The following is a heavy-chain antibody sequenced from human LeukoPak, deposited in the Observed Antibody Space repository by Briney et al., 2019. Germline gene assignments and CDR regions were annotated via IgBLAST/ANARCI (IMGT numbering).Heavy chain of an antibody. D-gene: IGHD4-11*01. Sequence: GGSRRLSGAASGFTFSSYSMNWFRQAPGKGLGWVSVISTSGGDAYYADSVKGGFTISRDVSKNMLYMQMNGLRADDTAIYYCAKLRGLQPFDYWGQGTLVTVSS. J-gene: IGHJ4*02. CDR1: GFTFSSYS. CDR3: AKLRGLQPFDY. CDR2: ISTSGGDA. V-gene: IGHV3-23*01.